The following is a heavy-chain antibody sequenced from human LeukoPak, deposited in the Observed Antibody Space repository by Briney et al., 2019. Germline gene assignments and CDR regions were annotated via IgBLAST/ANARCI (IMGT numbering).Heavy chain of an antibody. V-gene: IGHV3-30*02. J-gene: IGHJ4*02. D-gene: IGHD3-9*01. CDR2: IRYDGSNK. Sequence: PGGSLRLSCAASGFTFSSHGVHWVRQTPAKGLEWVAFIRYDGSNKYYADSVKGRFIISRDNSKNTLFLQMNSLRPEDTAVYYCAKGGKYDILTGYRRSRLLGDFWGQGTLVTVSS. CDR1: GFTFSSHG. CDR3: AKGGKYDILTGYRRSRLLGDF.